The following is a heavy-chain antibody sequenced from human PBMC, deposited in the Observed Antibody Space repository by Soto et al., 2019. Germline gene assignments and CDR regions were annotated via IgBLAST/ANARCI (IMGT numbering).Heavy chain of an antibody. CDR2: VSASGSIT. J-gene: IGHJ4*02. CDR3: SKGDCSGGRCYRGFDY. CDR1: GFTFSSYD. V-gene: IGHV3-23*01. Sequence: PGGSLRLSCAASGFTFSSYDMNWVRQAPGKGLEWVSGVSASGSITSYADSAKGRFTISRDNAKNTVFLQMTGLRAEDTAVYCCSKGDCSGGRCYRGFDYWGQGTMVTV. D-gene: IGHD2-15*01.